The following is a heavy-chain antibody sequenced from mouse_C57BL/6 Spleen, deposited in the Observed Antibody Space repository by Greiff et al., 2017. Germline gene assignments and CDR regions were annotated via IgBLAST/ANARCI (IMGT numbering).Heavy chain of an antibody. D-gene: IGHD1-1*01. CDR1: GYAFSGSW. J-gene: IGHJ1*03. CDR3: AVYYGSSFWYFGV. CDR2: IYPGDGDT. Sequence: QVQLQQSGPELVKPGASVKISCKASGYAFSGSWMNWVKQRPGKGLEWIGRIYPGDGDTNYNGKFQGKATLTADKSSSTAYLQLSILTSEDSAFYFCAVYYGSSFWYFGVWGTGPSLTVSS. V-gene: IGHV1-82*01.